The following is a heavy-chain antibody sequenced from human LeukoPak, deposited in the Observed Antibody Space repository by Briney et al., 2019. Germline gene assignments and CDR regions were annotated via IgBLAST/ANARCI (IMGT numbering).Heavy chain of an antibody. CDR1: GGSISSYY. CDR2: IYYSGST. V-gene: IGHV4-59*01. J-gene: IGHJ4*02. Sequence: PSETLSFTCTVSGGSISSYYWSWIRQPPGKGLEWIGYIYYSGSTNYNPSLKSRVTISVDTSKNQFSLKLSSVTAADTAVYYCARAPRHWGQGTLVTVSS. CDR3: ARAPRH.